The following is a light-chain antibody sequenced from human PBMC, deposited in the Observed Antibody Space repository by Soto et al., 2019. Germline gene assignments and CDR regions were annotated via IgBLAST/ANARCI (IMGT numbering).Light chain of an antibody. CDR1: SSNIGSNT. V-gene: IGLV1-44*01. CDR3: AAWDDSLNVVV. J-gene: IGLJ2*01. CDR2: SNN. Sequence: QSALTQPPSASGTPGQRVTISCSGSSSNIGSNTVNWYQQLPGTAPKLLIYSNNQRPSGVPDRFSGSKSGTSASLAISGLQSEDEADYYCAAWDDSLNVVVFGGGTKLTVL.